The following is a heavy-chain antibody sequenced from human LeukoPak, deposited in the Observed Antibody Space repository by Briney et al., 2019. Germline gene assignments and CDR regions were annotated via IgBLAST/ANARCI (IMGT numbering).Heavy chain of an antibody. CDR2: INWNGGST. CDR1: GFTFDDYG. D-gene: IGHD1-7*01. CDR3: ARDSGYGGYWNYGYDY. V-gene: IGHV3-20*04. Sequence: GGSLRLSCAASGFTFDDYGMSWVRQAPGKGLEWVSGINWNGGSTGYADSVKGRFTISRDNAKNSLYLQMNSLRAEDTALYYCARDSGYGGYWNYGYDYWGQGTVVIVSS. J-gene: IGHJ4*02.